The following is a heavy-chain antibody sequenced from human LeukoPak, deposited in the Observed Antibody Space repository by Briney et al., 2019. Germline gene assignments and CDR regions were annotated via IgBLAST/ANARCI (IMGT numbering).Heavy chain of an antibody. CDR1: GFTFSSYA. D-gene: IGHD3-9*01. J-gene: IGHJ4*02. Sequence: GGSLRLSCAASGFTFSSYAMHWVRQAPGKGLEWVAVISYDGSNKYYADSVKGRFTISRDNSKNTLYLQMNSLRAEDTAVYYCAKAHHYDTPSSYWGQGTLVTVSS. CDR3: AKAHHYDTPSSY. V-gene: IGHV3-30*04. CDR2: ISYDGSNK.